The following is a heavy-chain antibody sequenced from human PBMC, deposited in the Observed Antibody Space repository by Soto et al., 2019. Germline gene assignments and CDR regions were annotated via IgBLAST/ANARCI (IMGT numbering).Heavy chain of an antibody. V-gene: IGHV4-34*01. CDR3: ARGVYGAVAANAVAKSLDY. Sequence: PWGALSIIFAVHRRLLRGYYFSWIGQPPGSGVAGIEVINHTGSTTHNPSLKTRVTISVDTSKNQFSLKLSSVTASDTAVYYCARGVYGAVAANAVAKSLDYWGQGTLVTVSS. CDR1: RRLLRGYY. J-gene: IGHJ4*02. D-gene: IGHD2-15*01. CDR2: INHTGST.